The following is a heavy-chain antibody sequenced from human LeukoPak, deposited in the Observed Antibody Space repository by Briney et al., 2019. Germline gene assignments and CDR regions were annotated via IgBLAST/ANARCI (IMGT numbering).Heavy chain of an antibody. D-gene: IGHD2-2*01. J-gene: IGHJ5*02. CDR3: AKPLVPAAPLFDP. CDR1: GFTFSSYG. V-gene: IGHV3-30*18. CDR2: ISSDGSNK. Sequence: GGSLRLSCAVSGFTFSSYGMHWVRQAPGKGLEWMAVISSDGSNKYYVDSVKGRFTISRDNSKNTLYLQMNSLRAEDTAVYYCAKPLVPAAPLFDPWGQGTLVTVSS.